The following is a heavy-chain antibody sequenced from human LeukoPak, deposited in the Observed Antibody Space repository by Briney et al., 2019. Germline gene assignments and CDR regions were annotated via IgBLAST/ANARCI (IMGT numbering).Heavy chain of an antibody. J-gene: IGHJ4*02. V-gene: IGHV3-30*03. D-gene: IGHD7-27*01. Sequence: PGGSLRLSCAASGFTFSSYGMHWVRQAPGKGLEWVAVISYDGSNKYYADSVKGRFTISRDNSKNTLYLQMNSLRAEDTAVYYCARDLGRSENWGQGTLVTVSS. CDR1: GFTFSSYG. CDR3: ARDLGRSEN. CDR2: ISYDGSNK.